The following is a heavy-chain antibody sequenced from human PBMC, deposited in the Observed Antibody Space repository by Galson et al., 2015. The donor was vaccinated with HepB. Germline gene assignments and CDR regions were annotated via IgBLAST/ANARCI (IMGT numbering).Heavy chain of an antibody. CDR3: ARVWRDYYGSGGRGDP. D-gene: IGHD3-10*01. J-gene: IGHJ5*02. CDR1: GYSFTSYW. Sequence: QSGAEVTKPGESLMISCKGSGYSFTSYWISWVRQMPGKGLEWMGRIDPSDSYTNYSPSFQGHVTISADKSISTAYLQWSSLKASDTAMYYCARVWRDYYGSGGRGDPWGQGTLVTVSS. V-gene: IGHV5-10-1*01. CDR2: IDPSDSYT.